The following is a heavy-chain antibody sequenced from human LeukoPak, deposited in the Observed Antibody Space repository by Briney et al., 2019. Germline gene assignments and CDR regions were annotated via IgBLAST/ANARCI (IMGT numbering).Heavy chain of an antibody. J-gene: IGHJ6*02. CDR3: ARVGGTNYYYYGMDV. V-gene: IGHV4-59*01. D-gene: IGHD1-26*01. Sequence: TSETLSLTCTVSGGSISNYYWSWIRQPPGKGLEWIGYIYYSGSTNYNPSLKSRVTISVDTSKNQFSLKLSSVTAADTAVYYCARVGGTNYYYYGMDVWGQGTTVTVSS. CDR2: IYYSGST. CDR1: GGSISNYY.